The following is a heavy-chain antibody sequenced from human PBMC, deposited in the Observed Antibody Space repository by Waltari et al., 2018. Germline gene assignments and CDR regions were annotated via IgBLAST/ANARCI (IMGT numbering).Heavy chain of an antibody. J-gene: IGHJ3*02. Sequence: QVQLQESGPGLVKPSETLSLTCTVSGYSISSGYSWGWIRQPPGKGLEWIGSIYHSGSTYYNPSLKSRVTISVDTSKNQFSLKLSSVTAADTAVYYCARDVSTDAFDIWGQGTMVTVSS. CDR1: GYSISSGYS. CDR3: ARDVSTDAFDI. V-gene: IGHV4-38-2*02. CDR2: IYHSGST.